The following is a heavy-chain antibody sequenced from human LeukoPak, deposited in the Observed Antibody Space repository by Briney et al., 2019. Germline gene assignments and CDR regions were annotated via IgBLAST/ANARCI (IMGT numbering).Heavy chain of an antibody. V-gene: IGHV3-66*02. J-gene: IGHJ3*02. D-gene: IGHD3-22*01. CDR3: AREGTPYYDSSGYYPGAFDI. CDR2: IYSGGST. Sequence: PGGSLRLSCAASGFTFSSNYMSWVRQAPGKGLEGVSVIYSGGSTYYADSVKGRFTISRDNPKNTLYLQMNSLRAEDTAVYYCAREGTPYYDSSGYYPGAFDIWGQGTMVTVSS. CDR1: GFTFSSNY.